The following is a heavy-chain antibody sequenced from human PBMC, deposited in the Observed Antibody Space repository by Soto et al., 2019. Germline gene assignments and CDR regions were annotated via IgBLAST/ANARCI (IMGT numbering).Heavy chain of an antibody. J-gene: IGHJ4*02. CDR3: ARLGFPGAIYFDS. V-gene: IGHV5-51*01. CDR1: GYNFTTVW. CDR2: IYPGDSET. Sequence: GESLKISCKGSGYNFTTVWIGWVRQMPGKGLEWMGIIYPGDSETKYSPDFEGQVTISADRSTNTAYLQWRSLRASDTAMYYRARLGFPGAIYFDSWGLGTLVTVSS.